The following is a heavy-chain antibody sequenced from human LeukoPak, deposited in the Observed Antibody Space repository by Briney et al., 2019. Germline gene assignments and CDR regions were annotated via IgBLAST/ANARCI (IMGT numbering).Heavy chain of an antibody. CDR1: GFTFSNYA. V-gene: IGHV3-30-3*01. Sequence: GGSLRLSCAASGFTFSNYAMHWVRQAPGKGLEWVAVISYDGSNKYYADSVKGRFTISRDNSKNTLYLQMNSLRAEDTAVYYCAREWYDSSGYYQEAFDIWGQGTMVTVSS. CDR2: ISYDGSNK. CDR3: AREWYDSSGYYQEAFDI. J-gene: IGHJ3*02. D-gene: IGHD3-22*01.